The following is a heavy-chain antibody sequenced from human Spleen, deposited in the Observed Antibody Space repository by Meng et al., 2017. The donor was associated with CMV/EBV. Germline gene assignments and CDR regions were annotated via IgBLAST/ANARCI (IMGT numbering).Heavy chain of an antibody. CDR1: GYTFTGYY. D-gene: IGHD3-3*01. V-gene: IGHV1-2*02. J-gene: IGHJ1*01. CDR2: INPNSGGT. CDR3: ARDYYDFWSGERTPPTEYFQH. Sequence: ASVKVSCKASGYTFTGYYMHWVRQAPGQGLEWMGWINPNSGGTNYAQKFQGRVTMTRDTSISTAYMELSRLRSDDTAVYYCARDYYDFWSGERTPPTEYFQHWGQGTLVTVSS.